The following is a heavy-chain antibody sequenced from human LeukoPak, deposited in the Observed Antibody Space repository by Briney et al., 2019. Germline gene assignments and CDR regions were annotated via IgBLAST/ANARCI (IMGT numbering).Heavy chain of an antibody. J-gene: IGHJ4*02. CDR2: IRSKSYGGTT. Sequence: GGSLRLSCTVSGCTFGDYAMSWVRNAQGKGKERVGFIRSKSYGGTTEYAASVKGRFTISRDDSKSIAYLQMNSLKTEDTAVYYCTRGGALLRFALDYWGQGTLVTVSS. V-gene: IGHV3-49*04. D-gene: IGHD3-10*01. CDR1: GCTFGDYA. CDR3: TRGGALLRFALDY.